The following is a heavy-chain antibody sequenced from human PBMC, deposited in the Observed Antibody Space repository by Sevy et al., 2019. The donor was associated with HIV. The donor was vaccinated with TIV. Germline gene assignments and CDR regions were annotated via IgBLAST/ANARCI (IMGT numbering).Heavy chain of an antibody. CDR3: ARVESCGGDCYYSDY. CDR1: GYTFTSYY. J-gene: IGHJ4*02. Sequence: ASVKVSCKASGYTFTSYYIHWVRQAPGQGLECMGIINPSGGGTNYAQKFQGRVTFTRDTSTSTVYMELSSLRAEDTAVYDCARVESCGGDCYYSDYWGQGTQVTVSS. V-gene: IGHV1-46*01. D-gene: IGHD2-21*02. CDR2: INPSGGGT.